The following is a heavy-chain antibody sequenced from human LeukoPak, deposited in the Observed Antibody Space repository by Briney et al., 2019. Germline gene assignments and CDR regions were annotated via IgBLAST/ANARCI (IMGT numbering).Heavy chain of an antibody. J-gene: IGHJ5*02. V-gene: IGHV1-69*13. Sequence: SVKVSCKASGGTLSSYAISWVRQAPGQGLEWMGGIIPIFGTANYAQKFQGRVTITADESTSTAYMELSSLRSEDTAVYYCARSYYYGSGSYSNWFDPWGQGTLVTVSS. CDR1: GGTLSSYA. CDR2: IIPIFGTA. D-gene: IGHD3-10*01. CDR3: ARSYYYGSGSYSNWFDP.